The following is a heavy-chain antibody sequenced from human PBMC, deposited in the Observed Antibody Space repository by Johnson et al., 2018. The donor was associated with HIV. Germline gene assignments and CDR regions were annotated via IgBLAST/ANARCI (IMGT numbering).Heavy chain of an antibody. D-gene: IGHD3-16*01. CDR3: GSLGDGHQKGAFEI. Sequence: QVRLVESGGGVAQPGRSLRLSCVASGFTFSSYGMHWVRQAPGKGLEWVTIISYDGSNKYYADSVKGRFTTSRDDSKNTLYLQMSRLRTEDMAVYFCGSLGDGHQKGAFEIWGHGTMVTVSS. V-gene: IGHV3-30*03. J-gene: IGHJ3*02. CDR2: ISYDGSNK. CDR1: GFTFSSYG.